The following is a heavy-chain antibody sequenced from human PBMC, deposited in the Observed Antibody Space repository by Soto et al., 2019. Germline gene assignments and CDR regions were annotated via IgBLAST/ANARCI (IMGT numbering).Heavy chain of an antibody. CDR1: GFTFSSYA. D-gene: IGHD6-13*01. J-gene: IGHJ4*02. Sequence: GGSLRLSCAASGFTFSSYAMHWVRQAPGKGLEWVAVISYDGSNKYYADSVKGRFTISRDNSKNTLYLQMNSLRAEDTAVYYCAREGVAAARYWGQGTLVTVSS. CDR3: AREGVAAARY. V-gene: IGHV3-30-3*01. CDR2: ISYDGSNK.